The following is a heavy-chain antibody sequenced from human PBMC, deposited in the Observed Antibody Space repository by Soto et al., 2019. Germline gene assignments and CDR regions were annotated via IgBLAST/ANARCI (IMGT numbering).Heavy chain of an antibody. Sequence: QVQLQESGPGLVKPSETLSLTCTVSGGSISSYYWSWIRQPPGKGLEWIGYIYYSGSTNYNPSLKSRVTKSVDTSKNQFSLKLSSVTAADTAVYYCARLNLAAPAWVDYYGMDVWGQGTTVTVSS. CDR1: GGSISSYY. CDR3: ARLNLAAPAWVDYYGMDV. D-gene: IGHD6-6*01. V-gene: IGHV4-59*01. CDR2: IYYSGST. J-gene: IGHJ6*02.